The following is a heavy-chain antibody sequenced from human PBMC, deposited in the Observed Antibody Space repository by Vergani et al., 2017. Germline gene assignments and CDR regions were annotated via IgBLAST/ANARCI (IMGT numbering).Heavy chain of an antibody. J-gene: IGHJ5*02. CDR3: ARGSSERIVVVPAAIRLNWFDP. D-gene: IGHD2-2*02. V-gene: IGHV4-31*03. CDR1: GGSISSGGYY. Sequence: QVQLQESGPGLVKPSQTLSLTCTVSGGSISSGGYYWSWIRQPPGKGLEWIGEINHSGSTNYNPSLKSRVTISVDTSKNQFSLKLSSVTAADTAVYYCARGSSERIVVVPAAIRLNWFDPWGQGTLVTVSS. CDR2: INHSGST.